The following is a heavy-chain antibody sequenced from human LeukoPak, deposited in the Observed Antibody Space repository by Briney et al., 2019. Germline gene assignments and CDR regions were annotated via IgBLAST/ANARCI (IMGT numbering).Heavy chain of an antibody. V-gene: IGHV4-34*01. CDR3: ARESPSYYDFWSGYFTYYYYYYMDV. D-gene: IGHD3-3*01. CDR2: INQSGST. J-gene: IGHJ6*03. Sequence: SETLSLTCAVYGGSFSGYYWSWIRQPPGKGLEWIGEINQSGSTNYNPSLKSRVTISVDTSKNQFSLKLSSVTAADTAVYYCARESPSYYDFWSGYFTYYYYYYMDVWGKGTTVTVSS. CDR1: GGSFSGYY.